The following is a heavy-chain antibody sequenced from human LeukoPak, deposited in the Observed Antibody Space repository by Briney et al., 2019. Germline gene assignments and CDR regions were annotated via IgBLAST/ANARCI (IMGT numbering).Heavy chain of an antibody. CDR3: ARDKGQRLRFLEWFPFDP. Sequence: ASVKVSCKASGYTFTSYGISWVRQAPGQGLEWMGWISAYNGNTNYAQKLQGRVTMTTDTSTSTAYMELRSLRSDDTAVYYSARDKGQRLRFLEWFPFDPWGQGTLVTVSS. J-gene: IGHJ5*02. CDR2: ISAYNGNT. D-gene: IGHD3-3*01. CDR1: GYTFTSYG. V-gene: IGHV1-18*01.